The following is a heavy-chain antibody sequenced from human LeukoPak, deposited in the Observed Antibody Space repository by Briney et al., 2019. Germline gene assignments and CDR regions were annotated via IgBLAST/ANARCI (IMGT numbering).Heavy chain of an antibody. CDR3: AREHTETISLNFRNYYYDWMDI. CDR2: LYYSGRT. CDR1: GGSLSSGDYS. D-gene: IGHD4-4*01. Sequence: PSQALSLTCPVSGGSLSSGDYSWNWPRQHPGRGLVGLGYLYYSGRTYYNPSLTSRVTMSVDTSKNQFSLKLSSVTAADTAIYYLAREHTETISLNFRNYYYDWMDIGGQGTTVIVS. J-gene: IGHJ6*02. V-gene: IGHV4-31*03.